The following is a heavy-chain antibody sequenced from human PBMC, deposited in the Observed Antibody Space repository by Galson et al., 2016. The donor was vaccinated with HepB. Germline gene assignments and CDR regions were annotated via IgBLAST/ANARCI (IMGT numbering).Heavy chain of an antibody. Sequence: LEWVSSISSGSSYIYYADSVKGRFTISRDNVKKSLYLQMNSLRPGDTAVYYCARVREQQLLDAFVTWGQGTMVTVSS. D-gene: IGHD6-13*01. V-gene: IGHV3-21*01. CDR3: ARVREQQLLDAFVT. CDR2: ISSGSSYI. J-gene: IGHJ3*02.